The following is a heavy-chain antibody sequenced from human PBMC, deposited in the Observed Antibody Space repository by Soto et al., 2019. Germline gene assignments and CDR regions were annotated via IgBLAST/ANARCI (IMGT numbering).Heavy chain of an antibody. CDR2: FDPEDGET. Sequence: ASVKVSCKVSGYTLTELSMHWVRQAPGKGLEWMGGFDPEDGETIYAQKFQGRVTMTEDTSTDTAYMELSSLRSEDTAVYYCATIRATVTTDYYYYYYMDVWGKGTTVTVSS. CDR1: GYTLTELS. V-gene: IGHV1-24*01. J-gene: IGHJ6*03. CDR3: ATIRATVTTDYYYYYYMDV. D-gene: IGHD4-4*01.